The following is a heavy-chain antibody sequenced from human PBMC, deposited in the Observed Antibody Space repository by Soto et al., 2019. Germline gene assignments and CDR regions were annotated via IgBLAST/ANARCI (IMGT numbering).Heavy chain of an antibody. CDR3: ARQRTTVVTQAYFDH. V-gene: IGHV4-39*01. D-gene: IGHD2-21*02. J-gene: IGHJ4*02. CDR1: GESISSSSYY. CDR2: IYYSGRT. Sequence: SETLSLTCIVSGESISSSSYYWGWIRQPPGKGLEWIGSIYYSGRTYYNPSFKSRVNISIDTSKNQFSLKLSSVTATDTAVYYCARQRTTVVTQAYFDHWGQGALVTV.